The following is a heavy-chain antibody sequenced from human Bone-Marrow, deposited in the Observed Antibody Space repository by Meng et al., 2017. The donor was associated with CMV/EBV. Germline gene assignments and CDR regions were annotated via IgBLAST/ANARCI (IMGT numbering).Heavy chain of an antibody. J-gene: IGHJ6*02. CDR1: GFTFSSYW. Sequence: GESLKISCAASGFTFSSYWMHWVRQAPGKGLVWVSRINSDGSSTSYADSVKGRFTISRDNAKNTLYLQMNSLRAEDTAVYYCASEYCSSTSCYPYYYYYYGRDVWGQGNTVTVSS. CDR2: INSDGSST. CDR3: ASEYCSSTSCYPYYYYYYGRDV. V-gene: IGHV3-74*01. D-gene: IGHD2-2*01.